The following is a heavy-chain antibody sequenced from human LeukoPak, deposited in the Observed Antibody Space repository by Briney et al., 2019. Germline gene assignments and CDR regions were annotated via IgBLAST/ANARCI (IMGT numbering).Heavy chain of an antibody. V-gene: IGHV3-7*01. CDR2: IKKDGSEK. CDR1: GFTFSSYW. Sequence: GGSLRLSCAASGFTFSSYWMTWVRQAPGKGLEWVANIKKDGSEKYYVDSVKGRFTISRDNAKTSLYLQMNSLRAEDTAVYYCARDLSGIAGYTYGRGIDYWGQGTLVTVSS. J-gene: IGHJ4*02. D-gene: IGHD5-18*01. CDR3: ARDLSGIAGYTYGRGIDY.